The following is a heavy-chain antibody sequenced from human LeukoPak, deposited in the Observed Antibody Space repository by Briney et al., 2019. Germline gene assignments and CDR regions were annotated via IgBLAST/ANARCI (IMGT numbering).Heavy chain of an antibody. Sequence: SEALSLTCTVSGGSISSSSYYWGWIRQPPGKGLEWIGGIYYSGSTYYNPSLKSRVTISVATSKNQFSLKLSSVTAADTAVYYCARLSIVVVPAAISVFDPWGQGTLVTVSS. CDR1: GGSISSSSYY. CDR3: ARLSIVVVPAAISVFDP. CDR2: IYYSGST. D-gene: IGHD2-2*02. V-gene: IGHV4-39*01. J-gene: IGHJ5*02.